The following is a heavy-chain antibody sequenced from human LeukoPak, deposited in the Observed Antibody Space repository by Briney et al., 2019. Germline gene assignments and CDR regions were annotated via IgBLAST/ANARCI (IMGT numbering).Heavy chain of an antibody. CDR1: GDSISSSSYF. CDR2: IYFSGRT. J-gene: IGHJ3*02. Sequence: SETLSLTCNVSGDSISSSSYFWGWIRQPPGKGLEWIGSIYFSGRTYYNMSLKSRVIISIDTSKNQFSLKVNSVTAADTAVYYCARVSSNNWYNERGAFDIWGQGTMVTVSS. CDR3: ARVSSNNWYNERGAFDI. V-gene: IGHV4-39*07. D-gene: IGHD6-13*01.